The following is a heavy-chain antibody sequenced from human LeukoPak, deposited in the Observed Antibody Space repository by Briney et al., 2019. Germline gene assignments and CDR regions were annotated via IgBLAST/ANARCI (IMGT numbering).Heavy chain of an antibody. CDR2: ISPSGGST. Sequence: GASVKVSCKAFGYTFTSNYMHWVRQAPGQGPEWMGVISPSGGSTTYAQKFQGRVTMTTDTSTSTAYMELRSLRSDDTAMYYCSREGEGEDGTGHHNWYFDLWGRGTLVTVSS. J-gene: IGHJ2*01. CDR3: SREGEGEDGTGHHNWYFDL. D-gene: IGHD2-8*02. CDR1: GYTFTSNY. V-gene: IGHV1-46*01.